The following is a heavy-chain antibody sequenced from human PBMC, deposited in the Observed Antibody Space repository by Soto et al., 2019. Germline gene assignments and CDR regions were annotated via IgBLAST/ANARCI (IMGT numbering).Heavy chain of an antibody. Sequence: GGSLRLSCAASGFTFSDYYMSWIRQAPGKGLEWVSYISSSSSYTNYADSVKGRFTISRDNAKNSLYLQMNSLRAEDTAVYYCARGESNIAVAGQPFYYGMDVWGQGTTVTVSS. D-gene: IGHD6-19*01. CDR2: ISSSSSYT. CDR1: GFTFSDYY. CDR3: ARGESNIAVAGQPFYYGMDV. V-gene: IGHV3-11*06. J-gene: IGHJ6*02.